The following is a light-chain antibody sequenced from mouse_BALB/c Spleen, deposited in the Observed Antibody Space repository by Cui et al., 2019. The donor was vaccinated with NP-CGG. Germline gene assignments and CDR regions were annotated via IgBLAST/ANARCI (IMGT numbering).Light chain of an antibody. J-gene: IGLJ1*01. V-gene: IGLV1*01. Sequence: QAVLTQESALTTSPGETVPLTCRSSIGAVTTSNYANWVQEKPDHLFTGLIGGTNNRAPGVPARFSGSLIGDKAALTITGAQTEDEAIYFCALWYSNHWVFGGGTKLTVL. CDR2: GTN. CDR1: IGAVTTSNY. CDR3: ALWYSNHWV.